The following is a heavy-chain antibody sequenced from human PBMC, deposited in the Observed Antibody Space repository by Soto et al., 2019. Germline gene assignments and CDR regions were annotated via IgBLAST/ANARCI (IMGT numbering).Heavy chain of an antibody. D-gene: IGHD4-4*01. J-gene: IGHJ4*02. Sequence: SVKVSCKASGGTFSSYAISWVRQAPGQGLEWMGGIIPIFGTANYAQKFQGRVTITADESTSTAYMELSSLRSEDTAVYYCARNLMTTVTPYWYFDYWGQGTLVTVSS. CDR1: GGTFSSYA. CDR2: IIPIFGTA. V-gene: IGHV1-69*13. CDR3: ARNLMTTVTPYWYFDY.